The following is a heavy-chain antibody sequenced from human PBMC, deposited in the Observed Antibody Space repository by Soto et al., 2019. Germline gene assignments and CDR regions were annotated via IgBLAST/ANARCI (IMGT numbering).Heavy chain of an antibody. CDR1: GGSISSYY. J-gene: IGHJ4*02. Sequence: PSDTLSLTCTVSGGSISSYYWSWIRQPPGKGLEWIGYIYYSGSTNYNPSLKSRVTISVDTSKNQFSLKLSSVTAADTAVYYCARSSGYDFPYFDYWGQGTLVTVSS. D-gene: IGHD5-12*01. V-gene: IGHV4-59*07. CDR2: IYYSGST. CDR3: ARSSGYDFPYFDY.